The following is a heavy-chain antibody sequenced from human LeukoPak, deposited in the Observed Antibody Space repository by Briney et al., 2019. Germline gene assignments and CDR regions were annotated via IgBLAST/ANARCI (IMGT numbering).Heavy chain of an antibody. CDR2: ISDYNGNT. D-gene: IGHD3-3*01. CDR1: GYTFTSYG. Sequence: ASVKVSCKASGYTFTSYGISWVRQAPGQGLEWMGWISDYNGNTNYAQKLQGRVTMTTDTSTSTAYMELRSLRSDDTAVYYCARDSRQFRPIFDFWSGYGLGFDPWGQGTLVTVSS. J-gene: IGHJ5*02. V-gene: IGHV1-18*04. CDR3: ARDSRQFRPIFDFWSGYGLGFDP.